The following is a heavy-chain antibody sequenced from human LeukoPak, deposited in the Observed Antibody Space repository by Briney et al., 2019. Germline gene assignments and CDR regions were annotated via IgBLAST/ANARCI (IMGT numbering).Heavy chain of an antibody. Sequence: SVKVSCKASGGTFSSYAISWVRQAPGQGLEWMGRIIPILGIANYAQKFQGRVTITADKSTSTAYMELSSLRSEDTAVYYCARCPRGTTLKDYYYYGMDVWGQGTTVTVSS. J-gene: IGHJ6*02. V-gene: IGHV1-69*04. CDR1: GGTFSSYA. D-gene: IGHD1-7*01. CDR2: IIPILGIA. CDR3: ARCPRGTTLKDYYYYGMDV.